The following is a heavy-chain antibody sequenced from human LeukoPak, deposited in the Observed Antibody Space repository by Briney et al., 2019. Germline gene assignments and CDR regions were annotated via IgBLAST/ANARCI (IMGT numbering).Heavy chain of an antibody. J-gene: IGHJ4*02. V-gene: IGHV4-34*01. CDR2: INHSGST. CDR3: AKGGSSIYYYDSSGPAPFDY. D-gene: IGHD3-22*01. Sequence: SETLSLTCAVYGGSFSGYYWSWIRQPPGKGLEWIGEINHSGSTNYNPSLKSRVTISVDTSKNQFSLKLSSVTAADTAVYYCAKGGSSIYYYDSSGPAPFDYWGQGTLVTVSS. CDR1: GGSFSGYY.